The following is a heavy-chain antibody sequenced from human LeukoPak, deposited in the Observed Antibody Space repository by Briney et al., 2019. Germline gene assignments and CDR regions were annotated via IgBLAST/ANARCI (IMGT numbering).Heavy chain of an antibody. Sequence: GSLRLSCAASGFSLRTYAMHWVRQAPGKGLERVALIWHEASHTFYTDSVKGRFTISRDNSEHTVYLQMNSLGGEDTAVYYCARGIFGSGSYPDYWGQGTLVTVSS. CDR1: GFSLRTYA. CDR3: ARGIFGSGSYPDY. CDR2: IWHEASHT. D-gene: IGHD3-10*01. V-gene: IGHV3-33*01. J-gene: IGHJ4*02.